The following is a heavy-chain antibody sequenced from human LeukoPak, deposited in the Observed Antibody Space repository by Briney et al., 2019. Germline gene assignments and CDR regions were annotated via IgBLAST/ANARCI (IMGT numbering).Heavy chain of an antibody. CDR1: GYTFTGYY. CDR3: ARDTGRSVGATDY. V-gene: IGHV1-2*06. CDR2: INPNSGGT. D-gene: IGHD1-26*01. Sequence: ASVKVSCKASGYTFTGYYMHWVRQAPGQGLEWMGRINPNSGGTNYAQKFQGRVTMTRDTSISTAHMELSRLRSDDTAVYYCARDTGRSVGATDYWGQGTLVTVSS. J-gene: IGHJ4*02.